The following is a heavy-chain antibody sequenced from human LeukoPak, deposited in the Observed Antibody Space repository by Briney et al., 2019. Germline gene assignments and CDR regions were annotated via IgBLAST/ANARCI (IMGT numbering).Heavy chain of an antibody. J-gene: IGHJ4*02. D-gene: IGHD2-2*01. V-gene: IGHV7-4-1*02. CDR3: ARQGPGYCSSTSCYGVHY. CDR1: GYTFTSCA. CDR2: INTNTGNP. Sequence: GASVKVSCKASGYTFTSCAMNWVRQAPGQGLEWMGWINTNTGNPTYAQGFTGRFVFSLDTSVSTAYLQTSSLKAEDTAVYYCARQGPGYCSSTSCYGVHYWGQGTLVTVSS.